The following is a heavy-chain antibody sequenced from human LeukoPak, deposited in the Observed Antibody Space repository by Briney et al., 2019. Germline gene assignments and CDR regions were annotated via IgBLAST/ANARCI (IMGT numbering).Heavy chain of an antibody. CDR3: ARTAYYDSSGPSGYFDY. CDR1: GFSLSTSGMC. D-gene: IGHD3-22*01. Sequence: SGPTLVNPTQTLTLTCTFSGFSLSTSGMCVSWIRQPPGKALEWLARIDWDDDKYYSTSLKTRLTISKDTSKNQVVLTMTNMDPVDTATYYCARTAYYDSSGPSGYFDYWGQGTLATVSS. CDR2: IDWDDDK. J-gene: IGHJ4*02. V-gene: IGHV2-70*11.